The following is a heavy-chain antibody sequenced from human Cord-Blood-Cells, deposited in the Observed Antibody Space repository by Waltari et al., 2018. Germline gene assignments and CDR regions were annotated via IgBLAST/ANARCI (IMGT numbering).Heavy chain of an antibody. CDR1: GFTFSSYA. J-gene: IGHJ4*02. CDR2: ISYDGSNK. D-gene: IGHD3-3*01. CDR3: AREGTIFGVVIMKY. V-gene: IGHV3-30*04. Sequence: QVQLVESGGGVVQPGRSLRLSLAASGFTFSSYAMHWVRQAPGKGLEWVAVISYDGSNKYYADSVKGRFTISRDNSKNTLYLQMNSLRAEDTAVYYCAREGTIFGVVIMKYWGQGTLVTVSS.